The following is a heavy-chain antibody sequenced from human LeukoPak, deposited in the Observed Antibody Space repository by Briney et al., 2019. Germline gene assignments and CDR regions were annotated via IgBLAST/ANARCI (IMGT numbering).Heavy chain of an antibody. D-gene: IGHD3-10*01. J-gene: IGHJ6*02. CDR3: ATLPTHYYYYGMDV. CDR2: ISWNSGSI. CDR1: GFTFDDYA. Sequence: GGSLRLSCAASGFTFDDYAMHWVRHAPGKGLEWVSGISWNSGSIGHADSVKGRFTISRDNAKNSLYLQMNSLRAEDTALYYCATLPTHYYYYGMDVWGQGTTVTVSS. V-gene: IGHV3-9*01.